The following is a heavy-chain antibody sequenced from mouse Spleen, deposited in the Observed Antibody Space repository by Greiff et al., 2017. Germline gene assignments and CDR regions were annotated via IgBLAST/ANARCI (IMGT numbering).Heavy chain of an antibody. CDR1: GFTFSDYY. CDR2: INYDGSST. J-gene: IGHJ4*01. D-gene: IGHD2-1*01. V-gene: IGHV5-16*01. Sequence: EVKVVESEGGLVQPGSSMKLSCTASGFTFSDYYMAWVRQVPEKGLEWVANINYDGSSTYYLDSLKSRFIISRDNAKNILYLQMSSLKSEDTATYYCARDYGNYPGAMDYWGQGTSVTVSS. CDR3: ARDYGNYPGAMDY.